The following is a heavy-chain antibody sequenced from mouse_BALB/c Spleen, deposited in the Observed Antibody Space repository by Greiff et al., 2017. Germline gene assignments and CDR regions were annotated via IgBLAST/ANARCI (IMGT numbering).Heavy chain of an antibody. CDR2: IYPGNVNT. D-gene: IGHD1-1*01. CDR3: ATYLYYYAMDD. Sequence: QVQLQQSGPELVKPGASVRISCKASGYTFTSYYIHWVKQRPGQGLGWIGWIYPGNVNTKYNEKFKGKATLTADKSSSTAYMQLSSLTSEDSAVYFCATYLYYYAMDDWGQGTSVTVSS. CDR1: GYTFTSYY. V-gene: IGHV1S56*01. J-gene: IGHJ4*01.